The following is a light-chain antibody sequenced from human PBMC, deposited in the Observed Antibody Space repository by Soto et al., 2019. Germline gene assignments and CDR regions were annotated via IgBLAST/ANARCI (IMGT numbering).Light chain of an antibody. J-gene: IGKJ4*01. CDR2: GAS. V-gene: IGKV3-20*01. CDR3: HQYDSSPLT. Sequence: EIVLTQSPGTLSLSPGERATLSYSASQSVSSSYLAWYQQKPGQAPRLLIYGASSRATGIPDRFSGSGSGTDFTLTISRLEPEDFAVYYCHQYDSSPLTFGGGTKVEIK. CDR1: QSVSSSY.